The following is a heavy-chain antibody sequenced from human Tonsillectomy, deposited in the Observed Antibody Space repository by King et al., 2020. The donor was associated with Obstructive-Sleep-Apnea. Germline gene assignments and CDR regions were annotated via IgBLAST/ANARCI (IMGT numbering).Heavy chain of an antibody. CDR2: ISNAVSGSNT. J-gene: IGHJ4*02. CDR1: GFTFSSYT. V-gene: IGHV3-30-3*01. Sequence: VQLVESGGGVVQPGRSLRLACAASGFTFSSYTMHWVRQAPGKGLEWVAGISNAVSGSNTYYADSVKGRFTISRDNSKNTLYLQLNSLRAEDTAVFYCARLYDLGGQGTLVTVSS. CDR3: ARLYDL. D-gene: IGHD3-3*01.